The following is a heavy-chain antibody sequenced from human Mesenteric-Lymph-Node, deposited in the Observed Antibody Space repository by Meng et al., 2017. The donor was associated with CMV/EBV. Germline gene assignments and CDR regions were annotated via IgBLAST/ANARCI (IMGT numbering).Heavy chain of an antibody. J-gene: IGHJ5*02. CDR1: GFIFSAYG. D-gene: IGHD5-12*01. CDR2: VRYDGSNK. V-gene: IGHV3-30*02. CDR3: AKGPHSSGYGRLAS. Sequence: GESLKISCAASGFIFSAYGMHWVRQAPGKGLEWVAYVRYDGSNKYYADSVKGRFTISRDNSKDTLYLQLNSLRGEDTALYYCAKGPHSSGYGRLASWGQGTLVTVSS.